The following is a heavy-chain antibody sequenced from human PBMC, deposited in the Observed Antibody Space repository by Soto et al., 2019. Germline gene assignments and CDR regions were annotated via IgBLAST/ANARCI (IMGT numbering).Heavy chain of an antibody. CDR2: IDPSDSYI. Sequence: GESLKISCQGSGYGFTSYWITWVRQMPGKGLEWMGKIDPSDSYIDYSPSFQGHVTISVDKVISTAHLQWSSLKASDSAMYYCAKTPTYYYYAMDVWGQGTAVTVSS. CDR1: GYGFTSYW. J-gene: IGHJ6*02. CDR3: AKTPTYYYYAMDV. V-gene: IGHV5-10-1*01.